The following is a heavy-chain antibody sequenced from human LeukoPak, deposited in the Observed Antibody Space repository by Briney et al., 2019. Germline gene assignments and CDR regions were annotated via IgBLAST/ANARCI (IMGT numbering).Heavy chain of an antibody. Sequence: GASVKLSCKTSGYTFTVNFMYWVRQAPGQGLEWMGWINPNTGGTNYAQKFQGRVTMTRDTSSSTAYMELTRLTSDDAAVYYCARGGVPGQQLDYRGPGTLVTVSS. J-gene: IGHJ4*02. CDR3: ARGGVPGQQLDY. V-gene: IGHV1-2*02. CDR1: GYTFTVNF. D-gene: IGHD6-13*01. CDR2: INPNTGGT.